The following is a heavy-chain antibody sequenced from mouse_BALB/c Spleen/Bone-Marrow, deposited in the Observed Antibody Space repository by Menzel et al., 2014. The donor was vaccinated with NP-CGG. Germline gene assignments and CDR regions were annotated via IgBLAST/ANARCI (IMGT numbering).Heavy chain of an antibody. V-gene: IGHV3-6*02. CDR1: GYFITSGYY. CDR3: ARARFDSAFAY. CDR2: ISYDGSN. Sequence: ESGPGPVKPSQSLSLTCSVTGYFITSGYYWNWIRQFPENKLEWMGYISYDGSNNYNPSPKNRISTTRDTSKNQFFLKLNSVTTEDAATYYCARARFDSAFAYWGQGTLVTVSA. D-gene: IGHD2-4*01. J-gene: IGHJ3*01.